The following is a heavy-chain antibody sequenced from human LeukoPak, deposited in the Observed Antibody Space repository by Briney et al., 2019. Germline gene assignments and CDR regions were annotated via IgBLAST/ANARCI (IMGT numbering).Heavy chain of an antibody. CDR1: GFTFSSYA. V-gene: IGHV3-30*04. CDR3: ARGLITIFRVAHGRTGDMDV. CDR2: ISYDGSNK. D-gene: IGHD3-3*01. J-gene: IGHJ6*03. Sequence: PGGSLRLSCAASGFTFSSYAMHWVRQAPGKGLEWVAVISYDGSNKYYADSVKGRFTISRDNSKNTLYLQMNSLRAEDTAVYYCARGLITIFRVAHGRTGDMDVWGKGTTVTVSS.